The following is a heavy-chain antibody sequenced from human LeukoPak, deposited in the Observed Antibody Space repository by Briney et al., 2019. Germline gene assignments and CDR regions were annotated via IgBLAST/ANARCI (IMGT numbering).Heavy chain of an antibody. CDR2: IYPGDSDT. CDR3: ASSRAYCSSTSCYTPFDY. D-gene: IGHD2-2*01. CDR1: GYSFTSYR. Sequence: GEPLQISCQGSGYSFTSYRIGWVRPMPGQGLEWMGIIYPGDSDTRYSPSFQGQVTISADKSISTAYLQWSSLKASDTAMYYCASSRAYCSSTSCYTPFDYWGQGTLVTVSS. J-gene: IGHJ4*02. V-gene: IGHV5-51*01.